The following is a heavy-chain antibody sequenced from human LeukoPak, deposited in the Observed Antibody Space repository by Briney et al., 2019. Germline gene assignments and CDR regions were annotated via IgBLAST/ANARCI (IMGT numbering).Heavy chain of an antibody. D-gene: IGHD3-10*01. V-gene: IGHV4-59*08. Sequence: SETLSLTCGISGDSIRRNYWSWIRQPPGKGLEWIGYIHYSGNTNYNPSLNSRVSISVDTSKNQFSLKLTSVTAADTAVYYCAAYRSGTHYNSYYFDDWGQGTLVIVSS. CDR3: AAYRSGTHYNSYYFDD. J-gene: IGHJ4*02. CDR2: IHYSGNT. CDR1: GDSIRRNY.